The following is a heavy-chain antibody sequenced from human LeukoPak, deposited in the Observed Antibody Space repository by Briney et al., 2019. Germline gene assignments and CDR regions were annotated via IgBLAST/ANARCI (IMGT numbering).Heavy chain of an antibody. V-gene: IGHV4-59*08. Sequence: PSETLSLTCTVSGGPISSYYWSWIRQPPGKGLEWIGYIYYSGSTNYNPSLKSRVTISVDTSKNQFSLKLSSVTAADTAVYYCARRAGSGWYGYFDLWGRGTLVTVSS. D-gene: IGHD6-19*01. CDR2: IYYSGST. CDR3: ARRAGSGWYGYFDL. CDR1: GGPISSYY. J-gene: IGHJ2*01.